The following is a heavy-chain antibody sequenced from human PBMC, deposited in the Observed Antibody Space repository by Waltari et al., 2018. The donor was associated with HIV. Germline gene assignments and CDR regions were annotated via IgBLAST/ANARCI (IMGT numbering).Heavy chain of an antibody. V-gene: IGHV3-21*05. Sequence: EVQLVESGGGRVKRGGSLRLSCAASGFTFSGYSMHWVRQAPRKGLGCVSFISSGSTYIYYANSVKGRFTISRDNGKNSLHLQMKGLRAEDTAVYYCARGATDVDAFDFWGQGTMVTVSS. CDR2: ISSGSTYI. J-gene: IGHJ3*01. CDR1: GFTFSGYS. CDR3: ARGATDVDAFDF.